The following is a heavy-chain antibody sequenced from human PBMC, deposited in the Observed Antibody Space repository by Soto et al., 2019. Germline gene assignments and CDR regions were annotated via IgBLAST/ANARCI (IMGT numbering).Heavy chain of an antibody. CDR1: GGSISSGGYY. J-gene: IGHJ6*02. CDR3: ARDAPGGLFGQTTMYYYGMDV. V-gene: IGHV4-31*03. D-gene: IGHD3-16*01. CDR2: IYYSGST. Sequence: LSLTCTVSGGSISSGGYYWSWIRQHPGKGLEWIGYIYYSGSTYYNPSLKSRVTISVDTSKNQFSLKLSSVTAADTAVYYCARDAPGGLFGQTTMYYYGMDVWGQGTTVTVSS.